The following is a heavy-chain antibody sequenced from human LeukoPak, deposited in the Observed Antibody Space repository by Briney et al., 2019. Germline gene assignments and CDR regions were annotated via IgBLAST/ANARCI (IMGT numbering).Heavy chain of an antibody. CDR3: ARDRGSTERPFDY. Sequence: ASVNVSCKASGYTFTTYGISWVRQAPGQGLEWMGWVSAYNGNTNYAQRFQGRVTMTTVTSTGTAYMILRSLGSDDTAIYYCARDRGSTERPFDYWGQGTLVTVSS. CDR1: GYTFTTYG. CDR2: VSAYNGNT. V-gene: IGHV1-18*04. D-gene: IGHD1-26*01. J-gene: IGHJ4*02.